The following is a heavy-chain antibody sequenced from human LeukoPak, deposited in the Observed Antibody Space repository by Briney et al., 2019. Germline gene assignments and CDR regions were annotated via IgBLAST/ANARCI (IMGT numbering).Heavy chain of an antibody. CDR3: AKLSTSWPWYFDL. Sequence: PGGSLRLSCAASGFTFSNAWMSWVRQAPGKGLEWVSAISGGGGNTYYADSVKGRFTISRDNSKNTLYLQMNSLRAEDTAVYYCAKLSTSWPWYFDLWGRGTLVTVSS. CDR2: ISGGGGNT. V-gene: IGHV3-23*01. D-gene: IGHD2-2*01. J-gene: IGHJ2*01. CDR1: GFTFSNAW.